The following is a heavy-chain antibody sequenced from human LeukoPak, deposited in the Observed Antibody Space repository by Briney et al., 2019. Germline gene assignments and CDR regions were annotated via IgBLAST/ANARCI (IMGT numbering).Heavy chain of an antibody. CDR2: INPNSGGT. D-gene: IGHD3-10*01. Sequence: ASVKVSCKASGYTFTGYYMHWVRQAPGQGLEWMGWINPNSGGTNYAQKFQGRVTMTRDTSISTAYMELSRLRSDDTAVYYCARAPGTMVRGAIIADWFDPWGQGTLVTVSS. V-gene: IGHV1-2*02. J-gene: IGHJ5*02. CDR1: GYTFTGYY. CDR3: ARAPGTMVRGAIIADWFDP.